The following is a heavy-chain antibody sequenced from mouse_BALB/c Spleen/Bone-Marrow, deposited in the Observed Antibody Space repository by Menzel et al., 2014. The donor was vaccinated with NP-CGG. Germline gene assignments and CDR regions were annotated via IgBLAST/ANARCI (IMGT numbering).Heavy chain of an antibody. CDR1: GFNIKDTY. CDR3: ARWEYYAMHY. D-gene: IGHD4-1*01. Sequence: EVQLVESGAELVKPGASVKLSCTASGFNIKDTYMHWVKQRPEQGLEWIGRIDPANGNTKYDPKFQGKATITADTSSNTAYLQLSSLTSEDTAVDYCARWEYYAMHYWGQGTSVTVSS. J-gene: IGHJ4*01. CDR2: IDPANGNT. V-gene: IGHV14-3*02.